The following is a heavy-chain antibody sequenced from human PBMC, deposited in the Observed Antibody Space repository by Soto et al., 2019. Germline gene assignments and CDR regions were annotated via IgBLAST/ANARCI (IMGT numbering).Heavy chain of an antibody. CDR3: ARGRVSTRTFDY. D-gene: IGHD1-1*01. CDR2: IYPSDSDT. Sequence: PGESLKISCKGSGYNFAGYWIAWVRQVPGKGLELMGIIYPSDSDTRYRPSFQGQVTISADKSISSAYLQWSSLRASDTAMYYCARGRVSTRTFDYWGQGTPVTAPQ. V-gene: IGHV5-51*01. J-gene: IGHJ4*02. CDR1: GYNFAGYW.